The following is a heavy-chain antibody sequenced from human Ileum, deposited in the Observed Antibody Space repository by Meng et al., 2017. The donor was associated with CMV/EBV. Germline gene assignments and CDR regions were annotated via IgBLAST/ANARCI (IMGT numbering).Heavy chain of an antibody. V-gene: IGHV4-39*07. J-gene: IGHJ4*02. CDR1: GGSLTSTSLF. CDR3: AKIGGLGYCTGASCNDPFDN. Sequence: SETLSLTCTVSGGSLTSTSLFWAWIRQPPGKRLEWIGHIYYSGSAYYNPSLKSRVTISVDTSKDQFSLTLTSVTAADTAVYYCAKIGGLGYCTGASCNDPFDNWGQGTLVTVSS. D-gene: IGHD2-8*01. CDR2: IYYSGSA.